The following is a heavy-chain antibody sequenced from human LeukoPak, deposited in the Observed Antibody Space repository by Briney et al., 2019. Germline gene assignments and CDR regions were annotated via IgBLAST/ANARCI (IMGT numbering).Heavy chain of an antibody. V-gene: IGHV4-34*01. D-gene: IGHD5-12*01. CDR3: ARVRRIGASLGWFDP. CDR1: GGSFSGYY. J-gene: IGHJ5*02. Sequence: SETLSLTCAVYGGSFSGYYWSRIRQPPGKGLEWIGEINHSGSTNYNPSLKSRVTISVDTSKNQFSLKLSSVTAADTAVYYCARVRRIGASLGWFDPWGQGTLVTVSS. CDR2: INHSGST.